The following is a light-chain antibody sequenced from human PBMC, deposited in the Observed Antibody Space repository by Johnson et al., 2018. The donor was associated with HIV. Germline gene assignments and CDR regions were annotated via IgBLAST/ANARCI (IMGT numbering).Light chain of an antibody. V-gene: IGLV1-51*01. Sequence: QSVLTQPPSVSAAPGQKVTIYCSGSRSNTGRNYASWYQQLPGTAPKLLIYDNNKRPSGIPDRFSGSKSGTSATLGITGLQTGDEADYYCGTWDTSPGAHYVFGSGTKVTVL. CDR3: GTWDTSPGAHYV. J-gene: IGLJ1*01. CDR1: RSNTGRNY. CDR2: DNN.